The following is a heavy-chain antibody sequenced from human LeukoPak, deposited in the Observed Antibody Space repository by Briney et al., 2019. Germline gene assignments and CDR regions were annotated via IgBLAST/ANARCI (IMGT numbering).Heavy chain of an antibody. D-gene: IGHD1-26*01. CDR3: ARGQWEIPSETFDI. J-gene: IGHJ3*02. V-gene: IGHV3-11*01. CDR1: GFSFSDYY. Sequence: GGSLRLSCAASGFSFSDYYMSWIRQAPGKGLEWVSYISSSGSTIYYADSVKGRFTIPRDNAKNSPYLQMNSLRAEDTAVYYCARGQWEIPSETFDIWGQGTMVTVSS. CDR2: ISSSGSTI.